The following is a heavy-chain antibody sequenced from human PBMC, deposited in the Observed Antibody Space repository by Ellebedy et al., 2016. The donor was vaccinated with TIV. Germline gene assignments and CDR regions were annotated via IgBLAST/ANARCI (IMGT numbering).Heavy chain of an antibody. CDR3: VRQISGVGY. V-gene: IGHV3-64D*06. Sequence: GESLKISCSASAFTSSSYAMHWVRPAPGKGPQYVSGISRNGGSKYYADYVKGRFRIARDNSKNTLYLQMSSLTPEDTAVYYCVRQISGVGYWGQGTLVTVSS. CDR2: ISRNGGSK. CDR1: AFTSSSYA. J-gene: IGHJ4*02. D-gene: IGHD3-3*02.